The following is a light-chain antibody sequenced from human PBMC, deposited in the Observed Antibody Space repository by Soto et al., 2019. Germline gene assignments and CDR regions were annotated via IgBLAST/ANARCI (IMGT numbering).Light chain of an antibody. V-gene: IGLV2-14*01. CDR2: EVS. J-gene: IGLJ3*02. CDR1: SSDVGGYNY. Sequence: QSALTQPASVSGSPGQSITISCTGTSSDVGGYNYVSWYQQHPGKAPKLMIYEVSNRPSGVSNRFSGSKSGNTASLTISGLQAEDEADYYCMSYTGSTTTHWVLGGGTKLTVL. CDR3: MSYTGSTTTHWV.